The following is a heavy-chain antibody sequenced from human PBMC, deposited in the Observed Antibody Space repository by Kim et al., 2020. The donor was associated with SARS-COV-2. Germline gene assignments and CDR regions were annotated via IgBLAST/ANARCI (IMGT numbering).Heavy chain of an antibody. D-gene: IGHD1-26*01. Sequence: SETLSLTCTVSGGSISSYYWSWIRQPPGKGLEWIGYIYYSGSTNYNPSLKSRVTISVDTSKNQFSLKLSSVTAADTAVYYCARGPQRVGATTYYFDYWGQGTLVTVSS. CDR3: ARGPQRVGATTYYFDY. CDR2: IYYSGST. CDR1: GGSISSYY. J-gene: IGHJ4*02. V-gene: IGHV4-59*01.